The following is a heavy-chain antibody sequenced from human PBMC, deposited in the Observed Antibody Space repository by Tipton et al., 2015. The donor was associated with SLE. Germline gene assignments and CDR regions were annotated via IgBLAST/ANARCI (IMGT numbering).Heavy chain of an antibody. D-gene: IGHD6-25*01. CDR2: IYTSGST. J-gene: IGHJ4*02. CDR1: GGSISSGSYY. CDR3: ARESFQQRNDY. V-gene: IGHV4-61*09. Sequence: LRLSCTVSGGSISSGSYYWSWIRQPAGKGLEWIGYIYTSGSTNYNPSLKSRVTISVDTSKKQFSLKLSSVTAADTAVYYCARESFQQRNDYWGQGTLVTVSS.